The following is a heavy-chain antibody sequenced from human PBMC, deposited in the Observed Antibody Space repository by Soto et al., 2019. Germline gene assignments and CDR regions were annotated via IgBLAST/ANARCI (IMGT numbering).Heavy chain of an antibody. D-gene: IGHD2-15*01. J-gene: IGHJ5*02. Sequence: EVQLVQSGAEVKKPGESLKISCKDSGYSFTSYWIGWVRQMPGKGLEWMGIIYPGDSDTRYSPSFQGQVTISADKSISTAYLQWSSLKASDTAMYYCARVRDIVVVVAAPNWFDPWGQGTLVTVSS. CDR3: ARVRDIVVVVAAPNWFDP. V-gene: IGHV5-51*03. CDR1: GYSFTSYW. CDR2: IYPGDSDT.